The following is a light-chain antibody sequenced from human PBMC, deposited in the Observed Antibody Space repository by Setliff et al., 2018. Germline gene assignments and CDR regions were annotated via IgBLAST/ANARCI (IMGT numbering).Light chain of an antibody. J-gene: IGLJ1*01. V-gene: IGLV2-14*03. Sequence: QSVLTQPASVSGSPGQSITISCTGTSSDVGGYNLVSWYQQHPGKVPRLMIYDVSNRPSGVSNRFSGSKIGNTASPTISGLQTEDEADYYCCSFTSSSTLPYVFGTGTKVTVL. CDR1: SSDVGGYNL. CDR3: CSFTSSSTLPYV. CDR2: DVS.